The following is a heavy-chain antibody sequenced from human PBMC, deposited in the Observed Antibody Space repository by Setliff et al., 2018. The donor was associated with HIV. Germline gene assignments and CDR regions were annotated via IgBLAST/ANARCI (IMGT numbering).Heavy chain of an antibody. CDR2: IYHGGST. D-gene: IGHD3-22*01. J-gene: IGHJ4*02. V-gene: IGHV4-38-2*02. CDR1: GGSISSGYY. CDR3: ARHDNYDNGGYYNLYYFDS. Sequence: SETLSLTCSVSGGSISSGYYWGWIRQPPGKGLEWIGSIYHGGSTNYNPSLKSRVTISVDKSKNQFSLKLSSVTAADTAVYFCARHDNYDNGGYYNLYYFDSWGPGTLVTVSS.